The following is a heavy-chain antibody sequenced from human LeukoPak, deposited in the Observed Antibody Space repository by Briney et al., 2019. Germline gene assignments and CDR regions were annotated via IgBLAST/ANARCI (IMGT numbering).Heavy chain of an antibody. Sequence: GASVKVSCKASGYTFISYGISWVRQAPGQRLEWMGWISGYNGNTNYAQKLQGRVTITRDTSASTAYMELSSLTSEDMAVYYCARARSISSNWGIDYWGQGTLVTVSS. J-gene: IGHJ4*02. CDR3: ARARSISSNWGIDY. CDR1: GYTFISYG. V-gene: IGHV1-18*03. D-gene: IGHD6-13*01. CDR2: ISGYNGNT.